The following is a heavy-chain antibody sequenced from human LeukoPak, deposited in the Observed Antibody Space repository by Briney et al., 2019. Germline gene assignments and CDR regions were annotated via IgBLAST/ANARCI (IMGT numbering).Heavy chain of an antibody. J-gene: IGHJ4*02. D-gene: IGHD5-24*01. Sequence: SETLSLTCTVSGGSTSSSSYYWGWIRQPPGKGLEWIGSIYYSGSTYYNPSLKSRVTISVDTSKNQFSLKLSSVTAADTAVYYCARLSERWEMATIYGEGIKAYYFDYWGQGTLVTVSS. CDR1: GGSTSSSSYY. CDR3: ARLSERWEMATIYGEGIKAYYFDY. V-gene: IGHV4-39*01. CDR2: IYYSGST.